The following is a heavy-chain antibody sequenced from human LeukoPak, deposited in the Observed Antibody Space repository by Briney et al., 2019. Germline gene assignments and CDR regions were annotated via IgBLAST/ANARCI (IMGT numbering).Heavy chain of an antibody. Sequence: GGSLRLSCAASGFTFSNYIMNWVRQAPGKGLEWVASISRNSTYIHYADSVKGRFTISRDNARNSLFLQMNSLRAEDTAIYYCARDEGYYFDSWGQGTQVTVSS. CDR2: ISRNSTYI. V-gene: IGHV3-21*01. CDR3: ARDEGYYFDS. CDR1: GFTFSNYI. J-gene: IGHJ4*02.